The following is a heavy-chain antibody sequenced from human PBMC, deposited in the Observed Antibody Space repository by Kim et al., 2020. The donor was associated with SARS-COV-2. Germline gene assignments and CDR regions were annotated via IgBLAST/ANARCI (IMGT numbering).Heavy chain of an antibody. Sequence: SETLSLTCSVSGGSISSYYWSWVRQPPGKGLEWIGYIYNSESTSYNPSLKSRVTISVDTSKNQFSLKLSSVTAADPPVYYCARPGYNNVWFGNFDYWGQG. CDR1: GGSISSYY. D-gene: IGHD3-10*01. V-gene: IGHV4-59*13. J-gene: IGHJ4*02. CDR2: IYNSEST. CDR3: ARPGYNNVWFGNFDY.